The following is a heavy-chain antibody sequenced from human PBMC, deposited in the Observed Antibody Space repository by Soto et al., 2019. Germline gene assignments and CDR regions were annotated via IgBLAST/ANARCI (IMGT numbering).Heavy chain of an antibody. CDR2: ISASGVTT. J-gene: IGHJ4*02. D-gene: IGHD6-13*01. Sequence: LRLSCAASGFTFDNYAMSWVRQAPGKGLEWVSSISASGVTTYYADSAKGRFTGSRDNSKNTLYLQMNSLRAEDTAIYYCAKGYGSGWCYFDYWGRGTLVTVSS. CDR1: GFTFDNYA. V-gene: IGHV3-23*01. CDR3: AKGYGSGWCYFDY.